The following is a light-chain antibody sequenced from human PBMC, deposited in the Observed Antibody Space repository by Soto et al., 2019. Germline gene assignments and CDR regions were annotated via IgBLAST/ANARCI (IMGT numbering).Light chain of an antibody. CDR1: SSDVGCYNY. J-gene: IGLJ3*02. Sequence: QSALTQPRSVSGSPGQSVTISCTGTSSDVGCYNYVSWYQQHPGKAPKLMIYDVSQPPSGVPDRFSGSKSGYTASLTISGLQAEDEADYYCCSYAGIFAWVFGGGTKLTVL. CDR3: CSYAGIFAWV. CDR2: DVS. V-gene: IGLV2-11*01.